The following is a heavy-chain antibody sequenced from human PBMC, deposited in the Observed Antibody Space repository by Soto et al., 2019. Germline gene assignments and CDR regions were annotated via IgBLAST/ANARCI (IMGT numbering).Heavy chain of an antibody. CDR2: ISGSGGST. CDR3: AQERCGGRPITPDYYYGMDG. V-gene: IGHV3-23*01. J-gene: IGHJ6*02. Sequence: GGSLRFSCAASGFTFSSYAMSWVRQAPGKGLGWVSAISGSGGSTYYADSVKGRFTISRDNSKNTLYLHINSLRAEDAAALYCAQERCGGRPITPDYYYGMDGWGQGTTVRVSS. D-gene: IGHD2-21*01. CDR1: GFTFSSYA.